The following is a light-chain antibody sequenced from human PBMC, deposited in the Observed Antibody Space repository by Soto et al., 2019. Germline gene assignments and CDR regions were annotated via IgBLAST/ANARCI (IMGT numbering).Light chain of an antibody. V-gene: IGKV3-15*01. J-gene: IGKJ4*02. Sequence: EIVMTQSPATLSVSPGERATLSCSASQSVSSNLAWYQQKPGQAPRLLIYGASTRATGIPATFSASGSGTEFTLTISSLQSEDVAVYDCQQYKNFPLTFGGGIKVEIK. CDR1: QSVSSN. CDR3: QQYKNFPLT. CDR2: GAS.